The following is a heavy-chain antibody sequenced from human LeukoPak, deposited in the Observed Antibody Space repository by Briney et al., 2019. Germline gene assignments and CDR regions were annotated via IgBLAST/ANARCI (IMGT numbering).Heavy chain of an antibody. J-gene: IGHJ5*02. CDR3: ARLEYYDFWSGSYASNWFDP. CDR1: GYSISSGYY. D-gene: IGHD3-3*01. Sequence: SETLSLTCAVSGYSISSGYYWGWIRQPPGKGLEWIGSIYHSGSTYYNPSLKSRVTISVDTSKNQFSLKLSSVTAADTAVYYCARLEYYDFWSGSYASNWFDPWGQGTLVTVSS. V-gene: IGHV4-38-2*01. CDR2: IYHSGST.